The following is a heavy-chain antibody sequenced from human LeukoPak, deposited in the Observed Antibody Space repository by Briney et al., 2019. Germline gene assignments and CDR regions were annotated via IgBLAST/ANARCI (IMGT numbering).Heavy chain of an antibody. D-gene: IGHD3-10*01. CDR3: ARGVRGADY. Sequence: KPSETLSLTCTVSGGSIRSSYYYWGWIRQPPGKGLEWIGSIYDSGSTYYNPSLKSRVTISVDTSKNQFSLKLSSVTAADTAVYYCARGVRGADYWGQGTLVTVSS. CDR2: IYDSGST. CDR1: GGSIRSSYYY. V-gene: IGHV4-39*01. J-gene: IGHJ4*02.